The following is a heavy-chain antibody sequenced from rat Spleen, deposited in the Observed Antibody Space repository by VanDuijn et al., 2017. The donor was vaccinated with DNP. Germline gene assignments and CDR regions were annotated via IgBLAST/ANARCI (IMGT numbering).Heavy chain of an antibody. J-gene: IGHJ2*01. Sequence: EVQLVESDGGLVQPGRSLKLSCAASGFTFSDYYMAWVRQAPTKGLEWVATISYDGRSTYYRDSVQGRFTISRDNAKNILYLQMDSLRSEDTATYYCTRGTPAAYWGQGVMVTVSS. CDR2: ISYDGRST. CDR3: TRGTPAAY. V-gene: IGHV5-7*01. CDR1: GFTFSDYY.